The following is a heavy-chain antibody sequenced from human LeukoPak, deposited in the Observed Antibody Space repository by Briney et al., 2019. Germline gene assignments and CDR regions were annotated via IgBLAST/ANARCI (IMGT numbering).Heavy chain of an antibody. V-gene: IGHV4-38-2*02. CDR3: GRMQDWGVNWFDP. D-gene: IGHD3/OR15-3a*01. CDR2: IYHSGST. J-gene: IGHJ5*02. CDR1: GYSISSGYY. Sequence: ASETLSLTCTVSGYSISSGYYWGWIRQPPGKGLEWIGSIYHSGSTYYNPSLKSRVTISVDTSKNQFSLKLSSVTAADTAVYYCGRMQDWGVNWFDPWGQGTLVTVSS.